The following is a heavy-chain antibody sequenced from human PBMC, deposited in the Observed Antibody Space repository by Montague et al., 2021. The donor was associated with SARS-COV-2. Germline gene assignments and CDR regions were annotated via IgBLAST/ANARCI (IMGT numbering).Heavy chain of an antibody. CDR2: IDWDEDQ. Sequence: PALVKPTQTLTLTCTFSGFSLNTSGLCVSWIRRPPGKALEWLALIDWDEDQYYSTSLKTRLTISKDTSKNQVVLTMTNMDPIDTATYYCARSYGDYRDSYFDYWGQGTLVTVPS. D-gene: IGHD4-17*01. CDR1: GFSLNTSGLC. J-gene: IGHJ4*02. CDR3: ARSYGDYRDSYFDY. V-gene: IGHV2-70*01.